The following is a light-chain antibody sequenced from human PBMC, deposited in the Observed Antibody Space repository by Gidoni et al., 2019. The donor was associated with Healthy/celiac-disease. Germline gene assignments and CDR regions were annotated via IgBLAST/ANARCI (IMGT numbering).Light chain of an antibody. J-gene: IGKJ3*01. CDR1: QSVSSTD. CDR2: GAS. Sequence: EIVLTKSPGIVSMSPGERATLSCRASQSVSSTDVAWYQQKTGQAPRLLIYGASSRATGIPDRFSGSASGTDFTLTISRLEPEDFAVYYCQQYGSSLLFTFGPGTKVEIK. CDR3: QQYGSSLLFT. V-gene: IGKV3-20*01.